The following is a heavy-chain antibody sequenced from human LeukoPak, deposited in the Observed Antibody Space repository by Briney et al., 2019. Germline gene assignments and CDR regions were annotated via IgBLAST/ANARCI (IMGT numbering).Heavy chain of an antibody. CDR3: ARGDSSGWYWGLGSAFDI. CDR2: INRDGSST. CDR1: GFTFSSYW. J-gene: IGHJ3*02. D-gene: IGHD6-19*01. V-gene: IGHV3-74*01. Sequence: GGSLRLSCAASGFTFSSYWMHWVRQAPGKGLVWVSRINRDGSSTSYADSVKGRFTISRDNAKNTLYLQMNSLRAEDTAVYYCARGDSSGWYWGLGSAFDIWGQGTMVTVSS.